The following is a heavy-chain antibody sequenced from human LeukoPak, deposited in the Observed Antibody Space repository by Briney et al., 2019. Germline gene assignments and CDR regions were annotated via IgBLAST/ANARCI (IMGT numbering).Heavy chain of an antibody. CDR3: ARPRSDWGSWYFDY. V-gene: IGHV1-69*05. J-gene: IGHJ4*02. Sequence: GASVKVSCKASGGTFSSYAISWVRQAPGQGLEWMGGIIPIFGTANYAQKFQGRVTITTDESTSTAYMELSSLRSEDTAVYYCARPRSDWGSWYFDYWGQGTLVTVSS. D-gene: IGHD7-27*01. CDR1: GGTFSSYA. CDR2: IIPIFGTA.